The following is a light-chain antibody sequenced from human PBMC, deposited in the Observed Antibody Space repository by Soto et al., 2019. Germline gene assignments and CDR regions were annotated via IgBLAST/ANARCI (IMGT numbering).Light chain of an antibody. CDR2: DAS. CDR3: QQRSKWPWP. CDR1: QSVSSY. V-gene: IGKV3-11*01. J-gene: IGKJ1*01. Sequence: EIVLTQSPATLSLSPGERATLSCRASQSVSSYLAWYQQKPGQAPRLLIYDASNRATGIPARFSGSGSGTDFTLTISRLEPEDFTVYFCQQRSKWPWPFGQGTKVEIK.